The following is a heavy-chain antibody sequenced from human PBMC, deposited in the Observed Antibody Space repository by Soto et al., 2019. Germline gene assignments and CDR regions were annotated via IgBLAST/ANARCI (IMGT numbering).Heavy chain of an antibody. V-gene: IGHV1-58*01. CDR2: IVVGSGDT. Sequence: AASVKVSCKASGFTFSNSAVQWVRQARGQRLEWIGWIVVGSGDTNSAQKFQERVTITRDMSTSTAYIELSSLRSEDTAVYYCAATIIAAVGTGYYYGMDVWGQGTTVTVSS. CDR1: GFTFSNSA. J-gene: IGHJ6*02. D-gene: IGHD6-13*01. CDR3: AATIIAAVGTGYYYGMDV.